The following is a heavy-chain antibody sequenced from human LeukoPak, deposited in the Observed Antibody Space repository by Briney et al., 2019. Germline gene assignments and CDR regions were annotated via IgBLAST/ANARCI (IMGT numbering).Heavy chain of an antibody. J-gene: IGHJ4*02. V-gene: IGHV3-9*01. D-gene: IGHD1-26*01. CDR2: ISWHGATV. CDR1: GFKFDNYA. Sequence: GGSLRLSCAASGFKFDNYAMHWVRQAPGKGLEWVSAISWHGATVDYAASVRGRFTISRDSAKKSLHLQMNSLRPEDTALYYCARDRSGNYLESAIDYWGQGALVTVSS. CDR3: ARDRSGNYLESAIDY.